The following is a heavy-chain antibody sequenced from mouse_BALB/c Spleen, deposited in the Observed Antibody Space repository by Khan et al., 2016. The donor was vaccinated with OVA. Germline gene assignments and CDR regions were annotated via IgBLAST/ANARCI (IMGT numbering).Heavy chain of an antibody. D-gene: IGHD2-1*01. J-gene: IGHJ4*01. CDR1: GYTFSNFW. Sequence: QVQLKQSGAELVKPGASVKISCKATGYTFSNFWIEWVKQRPGHGLEWIGEILPGSGNTNYNEKFKGKATFTADTSSNTAYMQLSSLKSEDSSVYFCAMSRFYCYALDYLGPGTPVTVSS. CDR2: ILPGSGNT. CDR3: AMSRFYCYALDY. V-gene: IGHV1-9*01.